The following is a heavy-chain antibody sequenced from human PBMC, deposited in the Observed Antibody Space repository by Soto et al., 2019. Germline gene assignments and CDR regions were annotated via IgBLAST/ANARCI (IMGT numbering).Heavy chain of an antibody. CDR2: IKSKTDGGTT. CDR1: GFTFSNAW. J-gene: IGHJ6*02. Sequence: EVQLVESGGGLVKPGGSLRLSCAASGFTFSNAWMNWVRQAPGKGLEWVGRIKSKTDGGTTDYAAPVKGRFTISRDDSKNTLYLQMNSLKTEDTAVYYCTTAEYYDILNGYLDYYYGMDVWGQGTTVTVSS. CDR3: TTAEYYDILNGYLDYYYGMDV. V-gene: IGHV3-15*07. D-gene: IGHD3-9*01.